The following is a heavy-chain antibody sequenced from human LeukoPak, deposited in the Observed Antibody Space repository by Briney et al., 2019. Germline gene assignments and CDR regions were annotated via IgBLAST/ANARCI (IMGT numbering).Heavy chain of an antibody. V-gene: IGHV1-58*01. Sequence: SVKVSCKASGFTFTSSAVQWVRQARGQRLEWIGWIVVGSGNTDYAQKFQERVTITRDMSTSTAYMELSSLRSEDTAVYYCAAPIPSSSYYYYYYMDVWGKGTTVTVSS. CDR1: GFTFTSSA. D-gene: IGHD6-6*01. J-gene: IGHJ6*03. CDR3: AAPIPSSSYYYYYYMDV. CDR2: IVVGSGNT.